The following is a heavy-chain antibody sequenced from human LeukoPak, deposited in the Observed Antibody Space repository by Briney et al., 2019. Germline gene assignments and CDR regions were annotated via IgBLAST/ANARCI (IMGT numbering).Heavy chain of an antibody. D-gene: IGHD3-16*01. V-gene: IGHV4-39*02. CDR1: GGSFSNNNYY. Sequence: PSETLSLTCTVSGGSFSNNNYYWCWIRQPPGEVLEWIGSIYYSGSTSYNPSLQSRLTISVDTSKNQFSLKLSSVTAADTAVYYCAREVTLGYYFDYWGQGALVAVSS. CDR2: IYYSGST. CDR3: AREVTLGYYFDY. J-gene: IGHJ4*02.